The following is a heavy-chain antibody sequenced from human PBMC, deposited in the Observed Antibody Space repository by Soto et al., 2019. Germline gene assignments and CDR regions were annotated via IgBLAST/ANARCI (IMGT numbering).Heavy chain of an antibody. CDR1: GGSFSGYY. CDR2: INHSGST. V-gene: IGHV4-34*01. CDR3: ARGFDDSSGYYYEGHYGMDV. Sequence: SETLSLTCAVYGGSFSGYYWSWIRQPPGKGLEWIGEINHSGSTNYNPSLKSRVTISVDTSKNQFSLKLSSVTAADTAVYYCARGFDDSSGYYYEGHYGMDVWGQGTTVTVSS. J-gene: IGHJ6*02. D-gene: IGHD3-22*01.